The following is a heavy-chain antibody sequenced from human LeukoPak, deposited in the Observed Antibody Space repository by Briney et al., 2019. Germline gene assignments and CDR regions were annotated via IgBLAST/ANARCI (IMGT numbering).Heavy chain of an antibody. Sequence: PGGSLRLSCTVSGFTVSSNAMSWVRQAPGKGLEWVSFIYSDNTHYSDSVKGRFTISRDNSKNTLYLQMNSLRAEDTAIYYCAKNGDRGAYCTGGTCYPYFYYYMDVWGKGTTVTI. CDR3: AKNGDRGAYCTGGTCYPYFYYYMDV. CDR2: IYSDNT. D-gene: IGHD2-15*01. J-gene: IGHJ6*03. CDR1: GFTVSSNA. V-gene: IGHV3-53*01.